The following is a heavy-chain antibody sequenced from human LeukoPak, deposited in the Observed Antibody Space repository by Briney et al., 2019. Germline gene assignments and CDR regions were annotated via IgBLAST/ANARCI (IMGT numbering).Heavy chain of an antibody. CDR1: GFTFSTFG. V-gene: IGHV3-30*18. D-gene: IGHD2-15*01. Sequence: GGSLRLSCAASGFTFSTFGMNWVRQAPGKGLEWVAVTSYDGSHTYYADSVKGRFTISRDNSKNTLYLQMNSLRAEDTAVYYCAKEGIVVVVAASDYWGQGTLVTVSS. CDR3: AKEGIVVVVAASDY. J-gene: IGHJ4*02. CDR2: TSYDGSHT.